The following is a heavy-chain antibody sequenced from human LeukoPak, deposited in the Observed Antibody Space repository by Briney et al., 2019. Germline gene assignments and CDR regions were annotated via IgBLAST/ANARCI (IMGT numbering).Heavy chain of an antibody. Sequence: NPGGSLRLSCAASGFTFSTYTMNWVRQAPGKGLEWVSSISSSSSYMYYVDSVKGRFTISRDNAKNSLSLQMNSLRAEDTAVYYCARGADYQILTGPYDYWGQGTLVTVSS. CDR1: GFTFSTYT. CDR2: ISSSSSYM. V-gene: IGHV3-21*01. CDR3: ARGADYQILTGPYDY. J-gene: IGHJ4*02. D-gene: IGHD3-9*01.